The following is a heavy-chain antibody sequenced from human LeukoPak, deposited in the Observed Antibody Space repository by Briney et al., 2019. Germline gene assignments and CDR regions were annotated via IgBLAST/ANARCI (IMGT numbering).Heavy chain of an antibody. V-gene: IGHV4-30-2*01. D-gene: IGHD1-26*01. Sequence: SEILSLTCAVSGGSISSGGYSWSWIRQPPGKGLEWIGYIYHSGSTYYNPSLKSRVTISVDRSKNQFSLKLSSVTAADTAVYYCARLYSGSYYFDYWGQGTLVTVSS. J-gene: IGHJ4*02. CDR2: IYHSGST. CDR1: GGSISSGGYS. CDR3: ARLYSGSYYFDY.